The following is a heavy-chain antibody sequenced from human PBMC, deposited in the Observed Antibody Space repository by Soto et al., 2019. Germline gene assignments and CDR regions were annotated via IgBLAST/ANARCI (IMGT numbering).Heavy chain of an antibody. V-gene: IGHV1-69*13. CDR2: IVPIYRTA. D-gene: IGHD3-3*01. J-gene: IGHJ4*02. Sequence: GASVKVSCKASGGTFSSYRINWVRQAPGQGLEWVGGIVPIYRTADYAQKFQGRVTITADESARTSYMELRSLKSQDTAVYYCVKDKGRLTTFAVIIPPGYWGQGTLVTVSS. CDR1: GGTFSSYR. CDR3: VKDKGRLTTFAVIIPPGY.